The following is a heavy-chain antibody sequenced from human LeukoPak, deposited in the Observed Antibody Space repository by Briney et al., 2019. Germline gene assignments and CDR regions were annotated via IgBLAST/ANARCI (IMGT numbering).Heavy chain of an antibody. CDR2: IYYSGST. Sequence: SQTPSLTCTVSGGSISSGGYYWSWIRQHPGKGLEWIGYIYYSGSTYYNPSLKSRVTISVDTSKNQFSLKLSSVTAADTAVYYCARARDLTIFGVVNPGTLDYWGQGTLVIVSS. V-gene: IGHV4-31*03. D-gene: IGHD3-3*01. CDR1: GGSISSGGYY. J-gene: IGHJ4*02. CDR3: ARARDLTIFGVVNPGTLDY.